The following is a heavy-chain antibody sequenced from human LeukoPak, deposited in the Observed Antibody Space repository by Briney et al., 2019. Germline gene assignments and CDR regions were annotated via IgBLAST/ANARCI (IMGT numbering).Heavy chain of an antibody. V-gene: IGHV3-23*01. Sequence: PGGSLRLSCAASGFTFSSYAMSWVRQAPGKGLEWVSAISGSGGSTYYADSVKGRFTISRDNSKNTLYLQMNSLRAEDTAVYYCAKGATQYPTQLTNFDYWGQGTLVTVSS. J-gene: IGHJ4*02. D-gene: IGHD5-12*01. CDR3: AKGATQYPTQLTNFDY. CDR1: GFTFSSYA. CDR2: ISGSGGST.